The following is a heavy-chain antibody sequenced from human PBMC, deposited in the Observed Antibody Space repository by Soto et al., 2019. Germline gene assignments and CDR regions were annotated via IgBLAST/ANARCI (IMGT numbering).Heavy chain of an antibody. CDR1: GDSISSNY. CDR3: ARKNDYYDY. V-gene: IGHV4-59*01. CDR2: ISNSGYT. Sequence: PSETLSLTCTVSGDSISSNYWSWIRQPPGKGLEWIGYISNSGYTNYNPSLKSRVTISVDTSKNQFSLKLSSVTAADTAVYYCARKNDYYDYWGQGTRVTVPS. J-gene: IGHJ4*02.